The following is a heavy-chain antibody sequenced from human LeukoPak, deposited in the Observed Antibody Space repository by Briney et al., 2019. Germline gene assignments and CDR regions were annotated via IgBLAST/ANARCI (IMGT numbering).Heavy chain of an antibody. CDR1: GFTSGNHW. Sequence: GGSLRLSCAASGFTSGNHWMSWVRQAPGKGLEWVANINQDGSGKYYVDSVKGRFTISRDNAKNSLYLQMNSLRAEDTAVYYCGRAYGAGSCDYWGQGTLVTVSS. V-gene: IGHV3-7*01. CDR2: INQDGSGK. CDR3: GRAYGAGSCDY. D-gene: IGHD3-10*01. J-gene: IGHJ4*02.